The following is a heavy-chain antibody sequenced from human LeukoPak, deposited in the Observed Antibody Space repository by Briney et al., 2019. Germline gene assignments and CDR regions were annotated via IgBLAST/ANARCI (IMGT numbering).Heavy chain of an antibody. D-gene: IGHD6-6*01. Sequence: GESLKISCQGSGYNFTNYWISWVRQMPGKGLEWMGTIEPSDSYNNYSPSFQGHVTISADKSISTAYHHWSSLKPSDTAMYYRARAYSRSRFDYWGQGTLVTVSS. CDR3: ARAYSRSRFDY. CDR1: GYNFTNYW. J-gene: IGHJ4*02. CDR2: IEPSDSYN. V-gene: IGHV5-10-1*01.